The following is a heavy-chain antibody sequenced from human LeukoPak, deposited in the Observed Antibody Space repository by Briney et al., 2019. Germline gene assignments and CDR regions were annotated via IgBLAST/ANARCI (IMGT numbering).Heavy chain of an antibody. J-gene: IGHJ4*02. D-gene: IGHD4-23*01. V-gene: IGHV3-74*01. CDR3: ARGRPHGNDY. Sequence: GGSLRLSCAASGFTFSSYWMNWVRQAPGKGLVWVSRITSDGSSTTYADSVKGRLSISRDNAKNTLYLQMNSLRVEDTAVYYCARGRPHGNDYWGQGTLVTVSS. CDR1: GFTFSSYW. CDR2: ITSDGSST.